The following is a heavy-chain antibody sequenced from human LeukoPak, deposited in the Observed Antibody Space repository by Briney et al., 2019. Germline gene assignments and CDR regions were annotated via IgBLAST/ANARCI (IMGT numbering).Heavy chain of an antibody. CDR3: ARDQGYDSSGYYYYQFDY. CDR1: GYTFTRYD. Sequence: ASVKVSCKASGYTFTRYDINWVRQATGQGLEWMGGIIPIFGTANYAQKFQGRVTITADESTSTAYMELSSLRSEDTAVYYCARDQGYDSSGYYYYQFDYWGQGTLVTVSS. CDR2: IIPIFGTA. D-gene: IGHD3-22*01. V-gene: IGHV1-69*13. J-gene: IGHJ4*02.